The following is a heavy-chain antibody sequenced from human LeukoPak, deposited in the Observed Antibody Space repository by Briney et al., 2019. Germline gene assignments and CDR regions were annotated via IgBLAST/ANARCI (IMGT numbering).Heavy chain of an antibody. CDR1: GGSISSSSYY. V-gene: IGHV4-39*02. Sequence: SETLSLTCTVSGGSISSSSYYWGWIRQPPGKGLEWIGSIYYSGSTYYNPSLKSRFTISVDTSKNQFSLKLSSVTAADTAVYYCAREVAGSGRAYIFWGQGILVTVSS. J-gene: IGHJ4*02. CDR2: IYYSGST. CDR3: AREVAGSGRAYIF. D-gene: IGHD6-19*01.